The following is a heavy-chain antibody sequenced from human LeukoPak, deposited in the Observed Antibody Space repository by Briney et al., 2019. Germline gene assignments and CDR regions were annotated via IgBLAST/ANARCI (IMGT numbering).Heavy chain of an antibody. CDR3: VRQGYSYGHITTNRFDP. D-gene: IGHD5-18*01. V-gene: IGHV4-59*05. J-gene: IGHJ5*02. Sequence: SETLSLTCVVSGASVSSSHWNWIRQLPGKGLEWIGSIYYSGSTYYNPSLKSRVTISVDTSKNQFSLKLSSVPAADTAVYYCVRQGYSYGHITTNRFDPWGQGTLVTVSS. CDR2: IYYSGST. CDR1: GASVSSSH.